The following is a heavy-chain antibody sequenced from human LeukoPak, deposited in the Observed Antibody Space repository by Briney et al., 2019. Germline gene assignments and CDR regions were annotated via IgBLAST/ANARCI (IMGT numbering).Heavy chain of an antibody. D-gene: IGHD6-6*01. V-gene: IGHV3-23*01. Sequence: PGGSLRLSCAASGFTFSSYWMSWVRQAPGKGLEWVSAISGSGGSTYYADSVKGRFTISRDNSKNTLYLQMNSLRAEDTAVYYCAKIVIAARDKAFDYWGQGTLVTVSS. J-gene: IGHJ4*02. CDR3: AKIVIAARDKAFDY. CDR1: GFTFSSYW. CDR2: ISGSGGST.